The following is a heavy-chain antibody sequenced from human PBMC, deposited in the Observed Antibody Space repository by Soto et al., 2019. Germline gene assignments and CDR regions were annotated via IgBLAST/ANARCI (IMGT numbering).Heavy chain of an antibody. CDR2: ISSNGGST. D-gene: IGHD6-6*01. V-gene: IGHV3-64*04. CDR1: GFTFSSYA. Sequence: GGSLRLSCSASGFTFSSYAMHWVRQAPGKGLEYVSAISSNGGSTYYADSVKGRFTISRDNSKNTLYLQMNSLRAEDTAVYYCAKSGYSSSAPIDYWGQGTLVTVSS. CDR3: AKSGYSSSAPIDY. J-gene: IGHJ4*02.